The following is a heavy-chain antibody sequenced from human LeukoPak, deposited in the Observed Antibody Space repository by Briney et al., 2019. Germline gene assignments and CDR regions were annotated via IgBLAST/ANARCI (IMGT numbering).Heavy chain of an antibody. CDR1: GFSVSSYW. CDR3: TRNYNNAFDI. D-gene: IGHD3-22*01. CDR2: IKPDGSDK. Sequence: GGSLRLSCAASGFSVSSYWMSWVRQAPGKGLERVANIKPDGSDKRYVDSVKGRFTISRDNAKNSLYLQMNSLRGDDTAVYYCTRNYNNAFDIWGQGTMVTVSS. V-gene: IGHV3-7*01. J-gene: IGHJ3*02.